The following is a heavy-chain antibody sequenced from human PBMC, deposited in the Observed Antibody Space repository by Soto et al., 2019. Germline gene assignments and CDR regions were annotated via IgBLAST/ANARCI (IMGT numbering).Heavy chain of an antibody. CDR1: GFTFSNNA. J-gene: IGHJ6*02. CDR3: VGYDPLDV. Sequence: EVQLLESGGGLIQPWGSLRLSCAASGFTFSNNAMSWVRQAPGKGLEWVSSISGSGGRTDSADSVKGRFTISRDSFNNTLYLQMNSLRAEDTAVYYWVGYDPLDVWVQGTTVTVSS. V-gene: IGHV3-23*01. D-gene: IGHD3-22*01. CDR2: ISGSGGRT.